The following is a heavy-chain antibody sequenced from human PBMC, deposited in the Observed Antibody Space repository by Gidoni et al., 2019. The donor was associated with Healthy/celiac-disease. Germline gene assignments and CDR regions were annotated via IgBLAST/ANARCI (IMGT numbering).Heavy chain of an antibody. Sequence: APGKGLEWVSSISSSSSYIYYADSVKGRFTISRDNAKNSLYLQMNSLRAEDTAVYYCARRVNYVDAFDIWGQGTMVTVSS. D-gene: IGHD1-7*01. V-gene: IGHV3-21*01. CDR3: ARRVNYVDAFDI. J-gene: IGHJ3*02. CDR2: ISSSSSYI.